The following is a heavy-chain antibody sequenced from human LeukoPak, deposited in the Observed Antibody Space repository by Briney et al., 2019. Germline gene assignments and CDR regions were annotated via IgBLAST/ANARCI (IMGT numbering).Heavy chain of an antibody. CDR2: MNPNSGNT. V-gene: IGHV1-8*01. J-gene: IGHJ4*02. Sequence: ASVKVSCKASGYTFTSYDIYWVRQASGQGLEWMGWMNPNSGNTGNSQKFQGRLTMTRNTSISTAYMELSSLRSEDTAVYYCARNPARSYCGGDCYHDYWGQGTLVTVSS. CDR3: ARNPARSYCGGDCYHDY. CDR1: GYTFTSYD. D-gene: IGHD2-21*02.